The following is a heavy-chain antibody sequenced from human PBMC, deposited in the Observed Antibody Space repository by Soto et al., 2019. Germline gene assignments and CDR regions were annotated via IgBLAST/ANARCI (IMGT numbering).Heavy chain of an antibody. D-gene: IGHD2-15*01. CDR1: GYTFTSYG. CDR2: ISAYNGNT. CDR3: ARSVVVVAGRWFDP. Sequence: GASVKVSCKASGYTFTSYGISWVRQDPGQGLERMGWISAYNGNTNYAQKVQGRVTMTTDTSTSTAYMELRSLRSDDTAVYYCARSVVVVAGRWFDPWGQGTLVTVSS. J-gene: IGHJ5*02. V-gene: IGHV1-18*01.